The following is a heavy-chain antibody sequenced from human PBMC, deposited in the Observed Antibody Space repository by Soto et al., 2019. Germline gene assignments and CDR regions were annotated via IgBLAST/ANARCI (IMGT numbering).Heavy chain of an antibody. CDR2: IYYSGST. V-gene: IGHV4-31*03. J-gene: IGHJ6*02. Sequence: SETLSLTCTVSGGSISSGGYYWSWIRQHPGKGLEWIGYIYYSGSTYYNPSLKSRVTISVDTSKNQFSLKLSSVTAADTAVYYCARDTGRAMVRGVIYYYYYGMDVWGQGXTVTVSS. CDR3: ARDTGRAMVRGVIYYYYYGMDV. CDR1: GGSISSGGYY. D-gene: IGHD3-10*01.